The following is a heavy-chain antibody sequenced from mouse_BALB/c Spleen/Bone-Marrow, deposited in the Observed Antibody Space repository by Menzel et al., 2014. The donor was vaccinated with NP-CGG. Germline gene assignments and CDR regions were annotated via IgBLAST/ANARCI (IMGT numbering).Heavy chain of an antibody. CDR3: ARRGTGVDY. V-gene: IGHV1-63*02. Sequence: VKLVESGAEPVRPGTSVKISCKASGYTFTNYWLGWVKQRPGHGLEWIGDIYPGGGYTNYNEKFKGKATLTADTSSSTAYMQLSSLTSEDSAVYFCARRGTGVDYWGQGTTLTVSS. CDR2: IYPGGGYT. CDR1: GYTFTNYW. J-gene: IGHJ2*01. D-gene: IGHD4-1*01.